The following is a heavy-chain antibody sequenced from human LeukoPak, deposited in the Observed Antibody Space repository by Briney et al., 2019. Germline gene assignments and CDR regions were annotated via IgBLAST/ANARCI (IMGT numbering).Heavy chain of an antibody. CDR3: ARGRRSKLSDY. J-gene: IGHJ4*02. V-gene: IGHV4-34*01. CDR1: GGSFSGYY. Sequence: PSETLSLTCAVYGGSFSGYYWGWIRQPPGKGLEWIGEINHSGSTNYNPSLKSRVTISVDTSKNQFSLKLSSVTAADTAVYYCARGRRSKLSDYWGQGTLVTVSS. D-gene: IGHD1-7*01. CDR2: INHSGST.